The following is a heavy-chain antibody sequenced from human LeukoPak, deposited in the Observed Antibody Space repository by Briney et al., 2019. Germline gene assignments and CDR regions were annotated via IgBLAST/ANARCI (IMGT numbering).Heavy chain of an antibody. CDR2: IYYDDRT. V-gene: IGHV3-53*01. CDR3: ARRAGAYSHPYDY. Sequence: GGSLRLSCTVSGFTVSDNSMSWVRQAPGKGLEWVSFIYYDDRTHYSDSVKGRFTISRDNSKNTLYLQMNGLRAEDTAVYYCARRAGAYSHPYDYWGQGTLVTVSS. D-gene: IGHD4/OR15-4a*01. CDR1: GFTVSDNS. J-gene: IGHJ4*02.